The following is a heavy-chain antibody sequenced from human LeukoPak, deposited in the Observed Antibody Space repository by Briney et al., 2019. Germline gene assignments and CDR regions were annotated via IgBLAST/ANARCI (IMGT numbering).Heavy chain of an antibody. D-gene: IGHD6-13*01. CDR3: ARQIAGEVGWFDP. CDR2: VDPEDGET. CDR1: AYTFTDYY. V-gene: IGHV1-69-2*01. Sequence: ASVTLCRNGSAYTFTDYYMHWMRHAPGKGLEWMGLVDPEDGETIYAEKFQGRVNITSDTSSSTAYMELSRLRSDDTAVYYCARQIAGEVGWFDPWGQGTLVTVSS. J-gene: IGHJ5*02.